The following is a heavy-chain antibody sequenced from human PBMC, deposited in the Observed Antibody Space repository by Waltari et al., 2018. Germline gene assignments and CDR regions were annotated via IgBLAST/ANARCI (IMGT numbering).Heavy chain of an antibody. V-gene: IGHV4-61*02. CDR3: ARDRPGSTIRTNHFDV. CDR1: GGSITSGGYY. Sequence: QVQLQESRPGLVKPSETLSLTCTVSGGSITSGGYYWTWIRQSAEKRLEWIGRIESRGRTDYNPSLESRLSMSVDTSANQFSLRLITVTAADTAVYFCARDRPGSTIRTNHFDVWGQGSSVTVSS. D-gene: IGHD6-6*01. CDR2: IESRGRT. J-gene: IGHJ3*01.